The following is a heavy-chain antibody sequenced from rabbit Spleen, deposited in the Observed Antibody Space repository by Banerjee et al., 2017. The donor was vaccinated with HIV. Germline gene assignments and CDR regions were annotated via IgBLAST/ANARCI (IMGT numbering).Heavy chain of an antibody. V-gene: IGHV1S7*01. J-gene: IGHJ4*01. D-gene: IGHD2-1*01. CDR3: LREPYGDYGAIDL. CDR2: IDPVFGVT. Sequence: QLEESGGGLVKPEGSLTLTCKASGFDYSAYSMSWVRQAPGKGLEWIGYIDPVFGVTVYANWVNGRFTISRDNAQNTLYLQLNSLTAADTATYFCLREPYGDYGAIDLWGQGTLVTVS. CDR1: GFDYSAYS.